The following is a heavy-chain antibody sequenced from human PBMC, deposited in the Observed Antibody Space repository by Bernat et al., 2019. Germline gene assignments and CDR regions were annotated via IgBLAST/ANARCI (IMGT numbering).Heavy chain of an antibody. CDR1: GFIFSNYG. D-gene: IGHD4-23*01. Sequence: QVQLAESGGGVVQPGRSLRLSCAASGFIFSNYGMHWVRQAPGKGLEWVAVISYDGSNKYYADSVKGRFTISRDDSKNPLYLQMNSLRAEDTAVYYCAKVLTGLRWSTPFDYWGQGTLVTVSS. CDR3: AKVLTGLRWSTPFDY. V-gene: IGHV3-30*18. CDR2: ISYDGSNK. J-gene: IGHJ4*02.